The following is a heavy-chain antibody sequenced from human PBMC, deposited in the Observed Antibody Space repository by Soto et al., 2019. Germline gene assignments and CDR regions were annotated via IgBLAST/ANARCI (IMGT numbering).Heavy chain of an antibody. J-gene: IGHJ6*02. V-gene: IGHV3-15*07. Sequence: GGSLRLSCAASGFTFSNAWMNWVRQAPGKGLEWVGRIKSKTDGGTTDYAAPVKGRFTISRDDSKDTLYLQMNSLKTEDTAVYYCTTGRIVATTNYYYYYGMGVWGQGTTVTVSS. CDR1: GFTFSNAW. CDR3: TTGRIVATTNYYYYYGMGV. CDR2: IKSKTDGGTT. D-gene: IGHD5-12*01.